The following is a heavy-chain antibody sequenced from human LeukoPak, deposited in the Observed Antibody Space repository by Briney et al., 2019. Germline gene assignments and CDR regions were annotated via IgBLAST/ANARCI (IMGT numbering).Heavy chain of an antibody. CDR2: INHNSGGT. CDR1: GYTFTGYY. J-gene: IGHJ4*02. Sequence: AAVKVSCKASGYTFTGYYMHWVRQAPGQGLEWMGWINHNSGGTNYAKKSQGRVTMTSDTSISTAYMELSRLRSDDTAVYYCARRTTVTKFDYWGQGTLVTVSS. V-gene: IGHV1-2*02. D-gene: IGHD4-17*01. CDR3: ARRTTVTKFDY.